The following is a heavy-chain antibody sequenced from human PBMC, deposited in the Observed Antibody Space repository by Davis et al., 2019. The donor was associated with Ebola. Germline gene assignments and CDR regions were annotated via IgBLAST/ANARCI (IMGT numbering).Heavy chain of an antibody. CDR3: ASSEGYLYGMDV. V-gene: IGHV1-69*13. CDR1: GGTFSLYS. CDR2: IIPIFGTR. Sequence: AASVKVSCKASGGTFSLYSLSWVRQAPGQGLEWMGGIIPIFGTRNYAQKFQGRVTVTADASTSTAYMELSSLTSEDTAVYYCASSEGYLYGMDVWGQGTTVTVSS. D-gene: IGHD2-15*01. J-gene: IGHJ6*02.